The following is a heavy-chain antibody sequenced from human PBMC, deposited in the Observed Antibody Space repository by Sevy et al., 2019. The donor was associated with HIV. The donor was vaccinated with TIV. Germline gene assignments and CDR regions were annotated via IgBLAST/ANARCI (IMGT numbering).Heavy chain of an antibody. Sequence: GGSLRLSCAASGFTFSSYGMHWVRQAPGKRLEWVAVIWYDGSNKYYADSVKGRFTISRDNSKNTLYLQMNSLRAEDTAVYYCARDKLPPVMVTMVRGALSYYFDYWGQGTMVTVSS. D-gene: IGHD3-10*01. V-gene: IGHV3-33*01. CDR2: IWYDGSNK. J-gene: IGHJ4*02. CDR1: GFTFSSYG. CDR3: ARDKLPPVMVTMVRGALSYYFDY.